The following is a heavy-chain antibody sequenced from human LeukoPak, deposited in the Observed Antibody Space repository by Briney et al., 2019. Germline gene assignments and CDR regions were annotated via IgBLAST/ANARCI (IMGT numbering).Heavy chain of an antibody. D-gene: IGHD5-24*01. J-gene: IGHJ4*02. CDR3: ARTIEMATISYFDY. Sequence: GGSLRLSCVASGFTFSSYEMTWVRQAPGKGLEWLSYISSSGSTIYYADSVKGRFTVSRDNAKNSLYLQMNSLRAGDTAVYYCARTIEMATISYFDYWGQGTLVTVSS. CDR2: ISSSGSTI. V-gene: IGHV3-48*03. CDR1: GFTFSSYE.